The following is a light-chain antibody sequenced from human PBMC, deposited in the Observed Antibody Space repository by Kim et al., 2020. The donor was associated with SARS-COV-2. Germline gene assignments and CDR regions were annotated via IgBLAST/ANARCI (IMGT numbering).Light chain of an antibody. CDR3: QSRDSGGNVV. CDR1: SLRSYY. J-gene: IGLJ2*01. Sequence: SSELTQDPAVSVALGQTVRITCQGDSLRSYYATWYQQKPRQAPLLVIFGRNNRPSGIPDRFPGSTSGNPASLTTSGAQAEDEADFYCQSRDSGGNVVFGGGTQLTVL. CDR2: GRN. V-gene: IGLV3-19*01.